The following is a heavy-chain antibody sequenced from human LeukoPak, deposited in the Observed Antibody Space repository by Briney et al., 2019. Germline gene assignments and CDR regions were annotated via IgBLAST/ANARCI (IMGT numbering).Heavy chain of an antibody. CDR1: GFTFSSYS. V-gene: IGHV3-21*01. Sequence: GGSLRLSCAASGFTFSSYSMNWVRQAPGKGLEWVSSISSSSNYIYYADSVKGRFTISRDNSKNTLYLQMNSLRAEDTAVYYCARVLHKRNYDSSGYYGYWGQGTLVTVSS. CDR2: ISSSSNYI. J-gene: IGHJ4*02. CDR3: ARVLHKRNYDSSGYYGY. D-gene: IGHD3-22*01.